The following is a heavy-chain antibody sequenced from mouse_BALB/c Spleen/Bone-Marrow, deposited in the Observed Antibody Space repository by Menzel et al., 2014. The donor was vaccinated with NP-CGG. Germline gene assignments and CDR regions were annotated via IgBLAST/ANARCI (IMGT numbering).Heavy chain of an antibody. V-gene: IGHV2-9*02. CDR1: GFSLTSYG. Sequence: VKLVESGPGLVAPSQSLSITCTVSGFSLTSYGVHWVRQPPGKGLEWLGVIWAGGSTNYNSAPMSRLSISKDNSKSQVFLKMNSLQTDDTAMYYCARVLEGFAYWGQGTLVTVSA. J-gene: IGHJ3*01. CDR2: IWAGGST. CDR3: ARVLEGFAY.